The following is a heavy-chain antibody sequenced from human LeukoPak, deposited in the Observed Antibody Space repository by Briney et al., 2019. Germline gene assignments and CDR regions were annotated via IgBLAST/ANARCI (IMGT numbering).Heavy chain of an antibody. V-gene: IGHV4-59*08. J-gene: IGHJ5*02. CDR1: GGSISSYY. D-gene: IGHD3-22*01. Sequence: SETLSLTCTVSGGSISSYYWSWIRQPPGKGLEWIGYIYYSGSTNYNPSLKSRVTISVDTSKNQFSLKLSSVTAADTAVYYCARGGEYYYDSSGYYYDWFDPWGQGTLVIVSS. CDR2: IYYSGST. CDR3: ARGGEYYYDSSGYYYDWFDP.